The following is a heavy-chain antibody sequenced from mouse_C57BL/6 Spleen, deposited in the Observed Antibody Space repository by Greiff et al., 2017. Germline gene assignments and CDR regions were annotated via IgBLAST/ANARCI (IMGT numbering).Heavy chain of an antibody. CDR2: ISYDGSN. V-gene: IGHV3-6*01. D-gene: IGHD2-3*01. Sequence: DVQLQESGPGLVKPSQSLSLTCSVTGYSITSGYYWNWIRQFPGNKLEWMGYISYDGSNNYNPSLKNRISITRDTSKNQFFLKLNSVTTEDTATYYCAREKDGYYPFDYWGQGTTLTVSS. CDR1: GYSITSGYY. J-gene: IGHJ2*01. CDR3: AREKDGYYPFDY.